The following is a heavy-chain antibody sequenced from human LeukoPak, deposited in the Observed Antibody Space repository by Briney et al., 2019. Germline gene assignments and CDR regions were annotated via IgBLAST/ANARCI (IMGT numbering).Heavy chain of an antibody. Sequence: GGSLRLPCAASGFTFTSHGMTWVRQAPGKGLEWVSAIIGSGGSTYYADSVKGRFTISRDNSKNTLYLQMNSLRAEDTAVYYCAKDPGYSSIWYVDFDYWGQATIVGVCS. CDR2: IIGSGGST. CDR3: AKDPGYSSIWYVDFDY. D-gene: IGHD6-13*01. J-gene: IGHJ4*02. CDR1: GFTFTSHG. V-gene: IGHV3-23*01.